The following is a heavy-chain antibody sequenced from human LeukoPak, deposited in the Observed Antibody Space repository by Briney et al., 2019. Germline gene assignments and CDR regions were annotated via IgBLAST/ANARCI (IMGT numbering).Heavy chain of an antibody. D-gene: IGHD4-17*01. CDR3: ARGTTVTTLGS. CDR2: IYYSGAT. V-gene: IGHV4-59*08. J-gene: IGHJ5*02. CDR1: GGSISSYY. Sequence: SETLSLTCTVSGGSISSYYWSWIRQPPGKGLEWIGYIYYSGATNYNPSLKSRVTILLDTSKNQFSLKLSSVTAADTAVYYCARGTTVTTLGSWGQGTLVTVSS.